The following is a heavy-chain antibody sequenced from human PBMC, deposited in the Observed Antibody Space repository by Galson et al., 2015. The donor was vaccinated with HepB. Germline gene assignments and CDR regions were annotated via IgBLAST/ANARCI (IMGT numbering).Heavy chain of an antibody. D-gene: IGHD4-17*01. CDR3: ARVADADYGDHSHFDY. J-gene: IGHJ4*02. CDR2: ISHSTLYT. CDR1: GFTFSDYY. V-gene: IGHV3-11*06. Sequence: SLRLSCAASGFTFSDYYMSWIRQAPGKGLEWVSYISHSTLYTNYADSVKGRITISRDNARNSLYLQINSLRAEDTAVYYCARVADADYGDHSHFDYWGQGTLVTVSS.